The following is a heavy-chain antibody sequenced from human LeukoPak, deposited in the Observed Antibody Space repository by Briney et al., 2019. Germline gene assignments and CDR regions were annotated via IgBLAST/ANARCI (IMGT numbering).Heavy chain of an antibody. Sequence: PGGSLRLSCAASGFTFSSYGMHWVRQAPGKGLEWVAAIWYAGSNKYYADSVKGRFTISRDNSKNTLYLQMNSLRAEDTAVYYCAKDRLPEYYYSSSWYYFDYWGQGTLVTVSS. CDR3: AKDRLPEYYYSSSWYYFDY. V-gene: IGHV3-33*06. D-gene: IGHD6-13*01. CDR1: GFTFSSYG. J-gene: IGHJ4*02. CDR2: IWYAGSNK.